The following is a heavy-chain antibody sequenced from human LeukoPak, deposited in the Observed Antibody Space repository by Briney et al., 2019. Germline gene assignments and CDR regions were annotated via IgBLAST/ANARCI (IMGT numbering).Heavy chain of an antibody. Sequence: SETLSLTCAVSGGSISSGGYSWSWIRQPPGKGLEWIGYIYHSGSTYYNPSLKSRVTISVDRSKNQFSLKLSSVTAADTAVYYCARADGYASSPFDYWGQGTLVTVSS. V-gene: IGHV4-30-2*01. D-gene: IGHD5-12*01. J-gene: IGHJ4*02. CDR3: ARADGYASSPFDY. CDR2: IYHSGST. CDR1: GGSISSGGYS.